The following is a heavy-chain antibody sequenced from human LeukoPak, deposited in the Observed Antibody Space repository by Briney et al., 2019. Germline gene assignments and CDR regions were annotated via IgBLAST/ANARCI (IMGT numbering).Heavy chain of an antibody. CDR2: INHSGST. J-gene: IGHJ5*02. V-gene: IGHV4-34*01. CDR1: GGSFSGYY. D-gene: IGHD3-10*01. Sequence: PSETLSLTCAVYGGSFSGYYWSWIRQPPGKGLEWIGEINHSGSTNYNPSLKSRVTISVDTSKNQFSLKLSSVTAADTAVYYCARNYGSGSYYLWGQGTLVTVSS. CDR3: ARNYGSGSYYL.